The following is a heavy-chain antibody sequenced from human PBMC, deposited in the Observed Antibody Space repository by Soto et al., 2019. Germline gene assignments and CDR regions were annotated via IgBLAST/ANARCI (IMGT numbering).Heavy chain of an antibody. J-gene: IGHJ6*04. CDR1: GYTFTSYG. CDR3: ARDRGGSYQYYYYYYGRDV. V-gene: IGHV1-18*01. CDR2: ISAYNGNT. Sequence: ASVKVSCKASGYTFTSYGISWVRQAPGQGLEWMGWISAYNGNTNYAQKLQGRVTMTTDTSTSTAYMELRSLRSDDTAVYYCARDRGGSYQYYYYYYGRDVWGKGTRVTVS. D-gene: IGHD1-26*01.